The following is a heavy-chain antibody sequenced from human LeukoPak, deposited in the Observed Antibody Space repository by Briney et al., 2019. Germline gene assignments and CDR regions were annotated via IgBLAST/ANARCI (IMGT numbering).Heavy chain of an antibody. CDR3: AKDGAFGGVIPNKWFDP. Sequence: GGSLRLSCAASGFTFSSYSMNWVRQAPGKGLEWVSYISSSSSTIYYADSVKGRFTISRDNAKNSLYLQMNSLRAEDTAVYYCAKDGAFGGVIPNKWFDPWGQGTLVTVSS. CDR2: ISSSSSTI. D-gene: IGHD3-16*02. V-gene: IGHV3-48*01. CDR1: GFTFSSYS. J-gene: IGHJ5*02.